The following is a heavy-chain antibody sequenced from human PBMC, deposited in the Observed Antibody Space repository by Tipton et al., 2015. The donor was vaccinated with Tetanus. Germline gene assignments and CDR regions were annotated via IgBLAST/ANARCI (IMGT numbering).Heavy chain of an antibody. V-gene: IGHV3-11*06. CDR1: GFIFSDFY. D-gene: IGHD3-16*01. J-gene: IGHJ4*02. Sequence: SLRLSCAASGFIFSDFYMAWIRQAPGKGLEWVADICGSSSYIYYADSVRGRFTISRDDAKNSVSLQMSSLRAEDTAVYYCARPRAGEGLVDKFESRGRGTLVTVSS. CDR3: ARPRAGEGLVDKFES. CDR2: ICGSSSYI.